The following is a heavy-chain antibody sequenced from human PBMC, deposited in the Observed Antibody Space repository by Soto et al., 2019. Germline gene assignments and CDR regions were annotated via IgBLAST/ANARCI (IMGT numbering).Heavy chain of an antibody. CDR3: ARNWRGGGAAAGSDFDY. Sequence: QVQLQESGPGLVKPSQTLSLTCTVSGGSISSGGYYWSWIRQHPGKGLEWIGYIYYSGSTYYNPSLKSRVTRSADTSKNQFSLKLSSVTAADTAVYYCARNWRGGGAAAGSDFDYWGQGTLVTVSS. CDR2: IYYSGST. J-gene: IGHJ4*02. D-gene: IGHD6-13*01. V-gene: IGHV4-31*03. CDR1: GGSISSGGYY.